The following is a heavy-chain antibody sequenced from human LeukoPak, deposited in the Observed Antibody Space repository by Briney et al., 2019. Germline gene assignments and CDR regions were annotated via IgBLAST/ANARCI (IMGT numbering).Heavy chain of an antibody. Sequence: PGRSLTLSRAVSALSVSTYWMAWVRPAPGKGLEWGSGINWDGGSTGDADSVKGRFTISRDNAKNSLYLQMNSLRAEDTALYYCARDQYYYDSSGYYNDYWGQGTLVTVSS. J-gene: IGHJ4*02. V-gene: IGHV3-20*04. D-gene: IGHD3-22*01. CDR1: ALSVSTYW. CDR3: ARDQYYYDSSGYYNDY. CDR2: INWDGGST.